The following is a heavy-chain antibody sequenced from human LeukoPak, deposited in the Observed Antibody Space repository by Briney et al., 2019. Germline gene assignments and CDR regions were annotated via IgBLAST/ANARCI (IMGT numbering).Heavy chain of an antibody. CDR3: ARVRDCTNGVCYRFDY. CDR2: IYYSGST. V-gene: IGHV4-31*03. Sequence: KPSETLSLTCTVSGGSISSGGYYWSWIRQHPGKGLEWIGYIYYSGSTHYNPSLKSRVTISVDTSKNQFSLKLSSVTAADTAVYYCARVRDCTNGVCYRFDYWGQGTLVTVSS. J-gene: IGHJ4*02. CDR1: GGSISSGGYY. D-gene: IGHD2-8*01.